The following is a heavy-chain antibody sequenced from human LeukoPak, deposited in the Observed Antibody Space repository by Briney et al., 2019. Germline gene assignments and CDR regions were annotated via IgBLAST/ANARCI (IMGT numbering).Heavy chain of an antibody. CDR2: IHYSGSS. Sequence: PSETLSLTCTVSGGSISTYYWSWIRQPPGKGLEWIGYIHYSGSSHYNPSLKSRVTISVDTSKNQLSLKLSSLTAADTAVYYCARATNYYDSSGYYPRPHFDYWGRGTLVTVSS. CDR3: ARATNYYDSSGYYPRPHFDY. V-gene: IGHV4-59*01. D-gene: IGHD3-22*01. CDR1: GGSISTYY. J-gene: IGHJ4*02.